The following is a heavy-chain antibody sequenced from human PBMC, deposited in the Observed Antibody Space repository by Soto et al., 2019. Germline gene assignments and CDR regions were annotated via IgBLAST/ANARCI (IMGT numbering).Heavy chain of an antibody. CDR3: ARDVDTAMVAANYYYGMDV. V-gene: IGHV1-18*01. CDR1: VYTFTSYG. D-gene: IGHD5-18*01. CDR2: ISAYNGNT. J-gene: IGHJ6*02. Sequence: ASVKVSCTASVYTFTSYGISWVRQAPGQGLEWMGWISAYNGNTNYAQKLQGRVTMTTDTSTSTAYMELRSLRSDDTAVYYCARDVDTAMVAANYYYGMDVWGQGTTVTVSS.